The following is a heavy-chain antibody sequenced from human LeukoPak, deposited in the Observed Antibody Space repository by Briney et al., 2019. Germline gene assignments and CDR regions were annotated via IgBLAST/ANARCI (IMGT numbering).Heavy chain of an antibody. CDR3: ARGSRSIYDILTGPLDY. CDR2: IIPIFGTA. V-gene: IGHV1-69*05. Sequence: SVKVSCKASGGTFSSYAISWVRQAPGQGLEWMGGIIPIFGTANYAQKFQGRVTISTDESTSTAYMELSSLRSEDTAVYYCARGSRSIYDILTGPLDYWGQGTLVTVSS. J-gene: IGHJ4*02. D-gene: IGHD3-9*01. CDR1: GGTFSSYA.